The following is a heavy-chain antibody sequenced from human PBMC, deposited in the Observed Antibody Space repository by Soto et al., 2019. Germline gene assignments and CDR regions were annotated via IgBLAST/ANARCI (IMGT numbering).Heavy chain of an antibody. CDR2: INHSGST. CDR3: ARGPNISAYDSSGYGYYYGMDV. CDR1: GGSFSGYY. V-gene: IGHV4-34*01. Sequence: SETLSLTCAVYGGSFSGYYWSWIRQPPGKGLEWIGEINHSGSTNYNPSLKSRVTISVDTSKNQFSLKLSSVTAADTAVYYCARGPNISAYDSSGYGYYYGMDVWGQGTTVTVSS. J-gene: IGHJ6*02. D-gene: IGHD3-22*01.